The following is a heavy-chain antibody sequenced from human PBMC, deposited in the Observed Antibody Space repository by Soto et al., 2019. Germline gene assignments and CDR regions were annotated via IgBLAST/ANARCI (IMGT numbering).Heavy chain of an antibody. Sequence: EVQLVESGGGLVQPGRSLRLSCAASGFTFDDYAMHWVRQAPGKGLEWVSSINWNGGSIGYADSVKGRFTISINNAKNSLYLQMNSLRAEDTALYYCAKDDYSSSSGMDYWGQGTLVTVSS. CDR1: GFTFDDYA. CDR2: INWNGGSI. J-gene: IGHJ4*02. V-gene: IGHV3-9*01. CDR3: AKDDYSSSSGMDY. D-gene: IGHD6-6*01.